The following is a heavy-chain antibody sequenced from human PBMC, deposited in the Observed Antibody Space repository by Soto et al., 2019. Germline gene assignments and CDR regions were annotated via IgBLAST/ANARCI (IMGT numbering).Heavy chain of an antibody. J-gene: IGHJ4*02. CDR1: GYTFTSYD. CDR2: MNPNSGNT. D-gene: IGHD3-10*01. V-gene: IGHV1-8*01. CDR3: AREDWYYGSGSYYSDY. Sequence: GASVKVSCKASGYTFTSYDINWVRQATGQGLEWMGWMNPNSGNTGYAQKFQGRVTMTRNTSISTAYMEQSSLRSEDTAVYYCAREDWYYGSGSYYSDYWGQGTLVTVSS.